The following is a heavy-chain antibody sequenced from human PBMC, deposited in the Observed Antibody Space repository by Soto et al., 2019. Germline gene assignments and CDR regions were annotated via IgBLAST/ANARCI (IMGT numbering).Heavy chain of an antibody. CDR3: ARERGGYRYGDY. D-gene: IGHD5-18*01. CDR1: GYPFSNYG. CDR2: VNIDKGNT. V-gene: IGHV1-18*01. J-gene: IGHJ4*02. Sequence: QVQLVQSGPEVKKPGASVRVSCKPSGYPFSNYGISWMRQAPGQGLEWMGWVNIDKGNTKYAQKFQDRVTMTTDTSTSTVSLELRRLRSDDTALYYCARERGGYRYGDYWGQGTLVTVSS.